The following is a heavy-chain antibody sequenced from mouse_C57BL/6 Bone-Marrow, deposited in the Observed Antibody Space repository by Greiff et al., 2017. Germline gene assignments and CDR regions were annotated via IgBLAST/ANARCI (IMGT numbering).Heavy chain of an antibody. Sequence: VQLQQPGAELVRPGTSVKLSCKASGYAFTSYWMHWVKQRPGQGLEWIGVIDPSDSYTNYNQKFKGKATLTVDTSSSTAYMQLSSLTSEDSAVYDCARRRLGYHWDFDVWGTGTTVTVSS. CDR3: ARRRLGYHWDFDV. D-gene: IGHD4-1*01. CDR1: GYAFTSYW. V-gene: IGHV1-59*01. J-gene: IGHJ1*03. CDR2: IDPSDSYT.